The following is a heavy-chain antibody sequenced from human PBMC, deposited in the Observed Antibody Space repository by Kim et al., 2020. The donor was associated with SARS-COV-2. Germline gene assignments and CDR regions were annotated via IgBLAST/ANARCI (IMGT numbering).Heavy chain of an antibody. D-gene: IGHD6-19*01. J-gene: IGHJ4*02. Sequence: DSMKLGFTISRDNAKNSLYLQMNGLGAEDTAVYYCARAHLSGWYPDRAGYWGQGTLVTVSS. V-gene: IGHV3-21*01. CDR3: ARAHLSGWYPDRAGY.